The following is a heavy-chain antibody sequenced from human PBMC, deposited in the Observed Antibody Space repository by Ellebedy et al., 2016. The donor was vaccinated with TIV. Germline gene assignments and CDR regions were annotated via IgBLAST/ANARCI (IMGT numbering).Heavy chain of an antibody. Sequence: GGSLRLSCAASGFTFSSYEMNWVRQAPGKGLEWVSYISSSGSTIYYADSVKGRFTISRDNAKNSLYLQMNSLRDEDTAVYYCAKFEFFLGSAKIYYYYGMDVWGQGTTVTVSS. CDR3: AKFEFFLGSAKIYYYYGMDV. CDR2: ISSSGSTI. J-gene: IGHJ6*02. CDR1: GFTFSSYE. D-gene: IGHD2/OR15-2a*01. V-gene: IGHV3-48*03.